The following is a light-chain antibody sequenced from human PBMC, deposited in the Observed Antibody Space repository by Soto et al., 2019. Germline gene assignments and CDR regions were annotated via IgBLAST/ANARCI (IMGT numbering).Light chain of an antibody. CDR3: QQYGGSPRT. V-gene: IGKV3-20*01. CDR1: QSVGGTF. J-gene: IGKJ1*01. CDR2: GAS. Sequence: EIVLTQSPGTLSLSPGEGASLSCRASQSVGGTFLAWYQQKGGQAPRLLIHGASNRATGIPDRFSGSGSGTDFTLTISRLAPEDCAVYYCQQYGGSPRTFGQGTKVDIK.